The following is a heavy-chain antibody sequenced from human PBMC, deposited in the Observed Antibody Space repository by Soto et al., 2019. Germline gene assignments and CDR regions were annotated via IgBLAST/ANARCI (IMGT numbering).Heavy chain of an antibody. V-gene: IGHV1-69*02. CDR2: IIPMLGMT. CDR3: ATNYGSGSTHFDY. CDR1: GDTFNFYT. Sequence: VQLVQSGAEVKKPGSSVRVSCTASGDTFNFYTISWLRQVPGQGPEWMGRIIPMLGMTNYAQKFQGRVTIMADKSTSTVYMNLSGLTSEDTAVYYCATNYGSGSTHFDYWGQGTLVTVSS. D-gene: IGHD3-10*01. J-gene: IGHJ4*02.